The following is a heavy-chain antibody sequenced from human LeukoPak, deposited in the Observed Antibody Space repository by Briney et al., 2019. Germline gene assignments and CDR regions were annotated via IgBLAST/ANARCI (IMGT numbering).Heavy chain of an antibody. CDR3: ARALRDSSWYYDY. J-gene: IGHJ4*02. D-gene: IGHD6-13*01. CDR1: GFTFSSYW. V-gene: IGHV3-7*03. CDR2: IKQDGSEK. Sequence: GGSLRLSCAASGFTFSSYWMSWVRQAPGEGLEWVANIKQDGSEKYYVDSVKGRFTISRDNAKNSLYLQMNSLRAEDTAVYYCARALRDSSWYYDYWGQGTLVTVSS.